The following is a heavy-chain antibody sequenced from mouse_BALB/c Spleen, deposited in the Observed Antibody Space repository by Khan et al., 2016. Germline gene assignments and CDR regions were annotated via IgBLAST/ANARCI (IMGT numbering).Heavy chain of an antibody. CDR1: GFTFSSYA. J-gene: IGHJ4*01. CDR2: ISSGGSYT. CDR3: PMCRGAMAY. Sequence: EVELVESGGGLVKPGGSLKLSCAASGFTFSSYAMSWVRQSPEKRLEWVAEISSGGSYTYYPDTVTGRCTISRDNAKNTLYLEMSSLRSSDTAMYYCPMCRGAMAYWGQGTSVTVSS. V-gene: IGHV5-9-4*01. D-gene: IGHD6-1*01.